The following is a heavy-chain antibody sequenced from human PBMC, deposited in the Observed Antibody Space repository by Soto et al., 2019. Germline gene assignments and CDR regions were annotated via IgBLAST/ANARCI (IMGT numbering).Heavy chain of an antibody. V-gene: IGHV1-2*02. CDR2: INPNSDVT. Sequence: QVQLVQSGAEVKKPGASVKVSCKASGYTFNSYYIHWVRQAPGQGLEWMGWINPNSDVTGYAQSFQGRVAMTRDMSMTTAYMDLTRLRSDDTAVYYCVRVGLNRNYDFDFWGQGTLITVSS. D-gene: IGHD3-16*01. CDR1: GYTFNSYY. CDR3: VRVGLNRNYDFDF. J-gene: IGHJ4*02.